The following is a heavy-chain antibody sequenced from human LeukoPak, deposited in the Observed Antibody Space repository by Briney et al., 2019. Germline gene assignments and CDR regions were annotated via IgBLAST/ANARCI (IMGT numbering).Heavy chain of an antibody. V-gene: IGHV3-21*01. CDR2: ISSSSSYI. CDR3: ARVRGESPRWFDP. J-gene: IGHJ5*02. CDR1: GFTFSSYS. Sequence: GGSLRLSCAASGFTFSSYSMNWVRQAPGKGLEWVSSISSSSSYIYYADSVKGRFTVSRDNAKNMLYLQVNSLRAEDTAVYYCARVRGESPRWFDPWGQGTLVTVSS. D-gene: IGHD3-10*01.